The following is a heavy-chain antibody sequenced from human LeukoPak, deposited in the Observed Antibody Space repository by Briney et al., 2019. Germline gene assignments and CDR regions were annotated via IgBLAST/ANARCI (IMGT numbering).Heavy chain of an antibody. V-gene: IGHV4-30-2*01. CDR3: ARDDGDYAYYFDS. J-gene: IGHJ4*02. Sequence: PSETLSLTCTVSTGSITSGGYSWNWIRQAPGKGLEGIGYIHHNGNTYSNPSLKSRVTMSLDTSKNQFSLKLSSVTAADTAIYYCARDDGDYAYYFDSWGQGALVTVSS. CDR1: TGSITSGGYS. D-gene: IGHD4-17*01. CDR2: IHHNGNT.